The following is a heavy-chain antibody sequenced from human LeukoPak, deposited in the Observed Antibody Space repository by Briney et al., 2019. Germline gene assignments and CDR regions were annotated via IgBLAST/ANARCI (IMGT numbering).Heavy chain of an antibody. CDR2: IYHSGST. CDR1: GGSISSGGYS. V-gene: IGHV4-30-2*05. Sequence: SETLSLTCTVSGGSISSGGYSWSWIRQPPGKGLEWIGYIYHSGSTYYNPSLKSRVTISVDTSKNQFSLKLSSVTAADTAVYYCARFYCSSTSCYTRDAFDIWGQGTMVTVSS. CDR3: ARFYCSSTSCYTRDAFDI. J-gene: IGHJ3*02. D-gene: IGHD2-2*02.